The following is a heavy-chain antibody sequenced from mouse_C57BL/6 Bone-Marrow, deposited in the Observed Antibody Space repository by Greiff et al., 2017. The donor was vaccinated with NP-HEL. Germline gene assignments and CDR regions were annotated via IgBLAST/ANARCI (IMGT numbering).Heavy chain of an antibody. CDR2: ISPRDGST. D-gene: IGHD2-5*01. J-gene: IGHJ3*01. CDR3: ARYYYSNYVCCAY. V-gene: IGHV1-85*01. Sequence: QVQLQQSGPELVKPGASVKLSCKASGFTFTSYDINWVQQTPGQGLEWFGWISPRDGSTKYNEKFKGQATLSVDTSSSTLYMELHSLTTEDSAVYYCARYYYSNYVCCAYWGQGTLVTVSA. CDR1: GFTFTSYD.